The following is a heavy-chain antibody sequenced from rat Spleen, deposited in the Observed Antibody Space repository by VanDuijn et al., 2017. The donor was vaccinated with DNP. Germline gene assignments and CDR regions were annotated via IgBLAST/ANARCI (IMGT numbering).Heavy chain of an antibody. V-gene: IGHV5-20*01. J-gene: IGHJ3*01. D-gene: IGHD1-1*01. CDR1: GFTFSDYY. Sequence: EVQLVESGGGLVQPGRSLKLSCAASGFTFSDYYLAWVRQAPTKGLEWVAYISYDGTSYYRDSVKGRFTISRDNAKTTLYLQMISLRSEDMATYYCTIYYNTGDNWFGYWGQGTLVTVSS. CDR2: ISYDGTS. CDR3: TIYYNTGDNWFGY.